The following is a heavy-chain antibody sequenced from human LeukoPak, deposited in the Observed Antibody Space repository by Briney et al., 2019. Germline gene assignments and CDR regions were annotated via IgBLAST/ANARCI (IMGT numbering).Heavy chain of an antibody. CDR3: AKDGRMTDY. CDR1: GSTFSSCA. Sequence: QPGGSLRLSCAASGSTFSSCAMSWVRQAPGKGLEWVSSIKGSGGSTYYTDSVKGRFTISRDNSKNTLHLQMDSLRVEDTAVYYCAKDGRMTDYWGQGTLVTVSS. CDR2: IKGSGGST. J-gene: IGHJ4*02. D-gene: IGHD1-26*01. V-gene: IGHV3-23*01.